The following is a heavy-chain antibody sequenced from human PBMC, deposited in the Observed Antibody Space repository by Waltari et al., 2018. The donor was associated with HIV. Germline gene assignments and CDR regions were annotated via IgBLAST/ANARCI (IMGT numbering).Heavy chain of an antibody. Sequence: HVHLVQSGPEVKRPGPSVKSPCTGLGSRFIKFDVNWVRHARGQRPEWLGWMNPDSGNTASPYIFEERVTMTRDVSTDTAYMEMSGLTPEDTAIYYCARNSSGKGNRYFYYGLDVWGQGTPVTV. J-gene: IGHJ6*02. V-gene: IGHV1-8*01. D-gene: IGHD6-25*01. CDR1: GSRFIKFD. CDR3: ARNSSGKGNRYFYYGLDV. CDR2: MNPDSGNT.